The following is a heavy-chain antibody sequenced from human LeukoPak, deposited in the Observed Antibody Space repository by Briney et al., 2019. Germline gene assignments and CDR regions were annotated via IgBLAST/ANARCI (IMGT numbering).Heavy chain of an antibody. CDR1: GFTFNTYA. D-gene: IGHD6-19*01. J-gene: IGHJ4*02. CDR2: ISTSGNTI. Sequence: GGSLRLSCAASGFTFNTYAMSWVRQAPGKGLEWVSYISTSGNTIYYADSVKGRFTISRDNAKNSLYLQMNSLRAEDTAVYYCAREGGGWYFNYWGQGTLVTVSS. CDR3: AREGGGWYFNY. V-gene: IGHV3-48*03.